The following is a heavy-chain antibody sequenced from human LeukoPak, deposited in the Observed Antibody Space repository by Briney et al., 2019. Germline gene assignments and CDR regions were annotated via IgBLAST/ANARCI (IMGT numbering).Heavy chain of an antibody. J-gene: IGHJ6*02. CDR3: AATMVRGNYYYFYGMDV. V-gene: IGHV3-66*01. Sequence: GGSLRLSCAASGFTVSSNYMSWVRQAPGKGLEWVSVIYSGGSTYYADSVKGRFTISRDNSKNTLYLQMNRLRAEDTAVYYCAATMVRGNYYYFYGMDVWGQGALVTVSS. CDR2: IYSGGST. CDR1: GFTVSSNY. D-gene: IGHD3-10*01.